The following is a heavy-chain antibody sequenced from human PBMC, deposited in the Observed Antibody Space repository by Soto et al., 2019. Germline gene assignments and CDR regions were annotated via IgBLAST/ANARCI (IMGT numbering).Heavy chain of an antibody. CDR1: GYTFTSYY. Sequence: ASVKVSCKASGYTFTSYYMHWVRQAPGQGLEWMGIINPSGDSTSYAQKFQGRVTMTRDTSTGTVYMELSSLRSEDTAVYYCARAWTVTTYDYWGQGTLVTVSS. V-gene: IGHV1-46*01. J-gene: IGHJ4*02. CDR3: ARAWTVTTYDY. CDR2: INPSGDST. D-gene: IGHD4-17*01.